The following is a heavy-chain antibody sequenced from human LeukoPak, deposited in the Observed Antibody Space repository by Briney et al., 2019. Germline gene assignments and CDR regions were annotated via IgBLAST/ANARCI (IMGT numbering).Heavy chain of an antibody. CDR2: IYPGDSDT. V-gene: IGHV5-51*01. D-gene: IGHD1-26*01. CDR1: GYSFTSYW. J-gene: IGHJ4*02. CDR3: ARPADSGSFEYYFDY. Sequence: PGESLKISCKGSGYSFTSYWIGWVRQMPGKGLEWMGIIYPGDSDTRYSPSFQGQVTISADKSISTAYLQWSSLKASDTAMYYCARPADSGSFEYYFDYWGQGTLVTVSS.